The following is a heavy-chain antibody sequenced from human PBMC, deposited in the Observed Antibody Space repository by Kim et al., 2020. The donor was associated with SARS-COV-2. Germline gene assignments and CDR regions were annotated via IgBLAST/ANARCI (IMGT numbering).Heavy chain of an antibody. CDR1: GFTFSSYG. CDR3: AKVSEWDPMGGFDY. J-gene: IGHJ4*02. V-gene: IGHV3-30*18. D-gene: IGHD1-26*01. Sequence: GGSLRLSCAASGFTFSSYGMHWVRQAPGKGLEWVAVISYDGSNKYYADSVKGRFTISRDNSKNTLYLQMNSLRAEDTAVYYCAKVSEWDPMGGFDYWGQGTLVTVSS. CDR2: ISYDGSNK.